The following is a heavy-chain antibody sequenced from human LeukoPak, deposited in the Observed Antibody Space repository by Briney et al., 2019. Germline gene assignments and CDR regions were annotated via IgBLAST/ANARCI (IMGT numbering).Heavy chain of an antibody. J-gene: IGHJ4*02. Sequence: PSETLSLTCTVSGGSISSYYWGWIRQPPGKGLEWIGCIYYSGSTYYNPSLKSRVTISVDTSKNQFSLKLSSVTAADTAVYYCATRVRGYGGTLFDYWGQGTLVTVSS. D-gene: IGHD4-23*01. CDR1: GGSISSYY. V-gene: IGHV4-39*01. CDR2: IYYSGST. CDR3: ATRVRGYGGTLFDY.